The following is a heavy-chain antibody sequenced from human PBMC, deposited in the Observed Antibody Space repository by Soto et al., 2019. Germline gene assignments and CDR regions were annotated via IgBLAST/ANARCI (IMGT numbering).Heavy chain of an antibody. Sequence: EVQLLESGGGLVQPGGSLRLSCAASGFTFSSYAMSWVRQAPGKGLEWVSAISGSGGSTYYADSAKGRFTISRDNSKNTLYLQMNSLRAEDTAVYYCAKTHTRPTWFDPWGQGTLVTVSS. V-gene: IGHV3-23*01. J-gene: IGHJ5*02. CDR3: AKTHTRPTWFDP. CDR2: ISGSGGST. D-gene: IGHD3-3*01. CDR1: GFTFSSYA.